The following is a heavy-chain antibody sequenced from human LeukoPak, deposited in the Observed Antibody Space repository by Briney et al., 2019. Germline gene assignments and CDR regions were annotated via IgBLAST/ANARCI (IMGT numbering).Heavy chain of an antibody. J-gene: IGHJ4*02. V-gene: IGHV3-23*01. D-gene: IGHD3-22*01. Sequence: GGSLRLSCAASGFTFSSYAMSWVRQAPGKGLEWVSAISASGGSTYYADSVKGRFTISRDNSKNTLCLQMNSLRGEDTAVYYCAKGPGVLGYYDSSGASPYYFDYWGQGPLVTVSS. CDR3: AKGPGVLGYYDSSGASPYYFDY. CDR1: GFTFSSYA. CDR2: ISASGGST.